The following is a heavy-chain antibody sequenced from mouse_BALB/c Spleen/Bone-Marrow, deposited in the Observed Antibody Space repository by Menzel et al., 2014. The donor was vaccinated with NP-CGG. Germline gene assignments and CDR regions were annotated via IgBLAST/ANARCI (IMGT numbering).Heavy chain of an antibody. CDR1: GFTFSDYY. D-gene: IGHD2-13*01. CDR2: ISNGGGSS. Sequence: DVKLVASGGGSVQPGGSLELSLATSGFTFSDYYMYWVRQTPEKRLEWVAYISNGGGSSYYPVTVKSRFTISSDNVKNALYQQMSRMKYDDTAIYYCARQDYSYFYAMDYWGQGTSVTVSS. V-gene: IGHV5-12*02. J-gene: IGHJ4*01. CDR3: ARQDYSYFYAMDY.